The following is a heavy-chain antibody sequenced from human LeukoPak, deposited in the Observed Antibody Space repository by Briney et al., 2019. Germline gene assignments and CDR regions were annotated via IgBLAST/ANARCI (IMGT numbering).Heavy chain of an antibody. CDR3: AREPDSSGYYSWYFDL. D-gene: IGHD3-22*01. V-gene: IGHV3-74*01. J-gene: IGHJ2*01. CDR1: GFTFSRYW. CDR2: IDIDGSNT. Sequence: GGSLRLSCAASGFTFSRYWMHWVRHAQGKGLVWVSRIDIDGSNTTYADSVKGRFTISRDNPKNSLYLQMNSLRAEDTAVYYCAREPDSSGYYSWYFDLWGRGTLVTVSS.